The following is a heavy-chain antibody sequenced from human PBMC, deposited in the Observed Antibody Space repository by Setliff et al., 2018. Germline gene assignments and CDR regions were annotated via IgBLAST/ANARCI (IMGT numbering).Heavy chain of an antibody. D-gene: IGHD3-16*01. Sequence: ASVKVSCKASGYSFISYDINWVRQAPGQGLEWMGWMNPERDNTGYAQKFQGRVTMTGHASINKAYMELTSLTSEDTAVYYCVRNPLGPEASTPGGYWGQGTLVTVSS. V-gene: IGHV1-8*01. CDR3: VRNPLGPEASTPGGY. CDR1: GYSFISYD. CDR2: MNPERDNT. J-gene: IGHJ4*02.